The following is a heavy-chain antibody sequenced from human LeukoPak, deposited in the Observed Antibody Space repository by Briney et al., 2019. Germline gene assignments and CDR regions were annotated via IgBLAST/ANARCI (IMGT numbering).Heavy chain of an antibody. CDR1: GYTFTGYY. V-gene: IGHV1-2*06. CDR3: VRVERLFPAPNDAFDI. Sequence: ASVKLSCNASGYTFTGYYMHWVRQAPGQGLEWMGRINPNSGGTNYAQKFQGRVTMTRDTSISTAYMELSRLRSDDTAVYYCVRVERLFPAPNDAFDISGPGAMVTVSS. CDR2: INPNSGGT. D-gene: IGHD6-25*01. J-gene: IGHJ3*02.